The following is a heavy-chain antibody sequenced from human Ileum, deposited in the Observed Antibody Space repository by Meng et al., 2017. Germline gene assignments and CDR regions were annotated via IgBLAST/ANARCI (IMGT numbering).Heavy chain of an antibody. J-gene: IGHJ4*02. CDR3: ARGWYSSGFHS. D-gene: IGHD6-19*01. CDR2: TFYRSKWND. CDR1: GDSVSSDSGA. Sequence: QARSGRVKPSQTLSLTWAIPGDSVSSDSGAWNWIRQSPSRGLEWLGRTFYRSKWNDDFAESVKSRITITTDTSKNQFSLQLNSVTPEDTAVYYCARGWYSSGFHSWGQGTLVTVSS. V-gene: IGHV6-1*01.